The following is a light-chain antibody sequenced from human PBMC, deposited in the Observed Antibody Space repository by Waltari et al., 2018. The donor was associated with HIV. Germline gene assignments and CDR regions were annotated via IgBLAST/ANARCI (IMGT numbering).Light chain of an antibody. CDR3: AAWDDSLNGPV. V-gene: IGLV1-44*01. J-gene: IGLJ2*01. Sequence: QSVLTQPPSASGTHGQRVTIPCSGSSSNLGSNPVNWYQHLPGTAPNLLIYSNNQRPSGVPDRFSGSKSGTSASLAISGRQSEDEADYYCAAWDDSLNGPVFGGGTKLTVL. CDR1: SSNLGSNP. CDR2: SNN.